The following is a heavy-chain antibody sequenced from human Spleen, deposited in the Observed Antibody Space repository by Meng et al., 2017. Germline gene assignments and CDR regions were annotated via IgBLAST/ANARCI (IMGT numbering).Heavy chain of an antibody. CDR3: ARDEDISAAGKLFGDY. CDR1: GYTFSTYI. Sequence: ASVKVSCKASGYTFSTYIISWVRQAPGQGLEWMGWISAYNGNTNYAEKLQDRITMTTDTSTSTAYMELRSLRSDDTAVYYCARDEDISAAGKLFGDYWGQGTLVTVSS. CDR2: ISAYNGNT. J-gene: IGHJ4*02. D-gene: IGHD6-13*01. V-gene: IGHV1-18*01.